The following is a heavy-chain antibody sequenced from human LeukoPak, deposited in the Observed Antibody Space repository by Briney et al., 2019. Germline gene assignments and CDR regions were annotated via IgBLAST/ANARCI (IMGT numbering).Heavy chain of an antibody. Sequence: PGGSLRLSCAASGFTFSSYAMNWVRQAPGKGLEWVSAIRGTGGSTYHADSVKGRFTISRDNSKNTLYLQMNSLRAEDTAVYYCANGLIETYYYDSSGYYSGTELWGQGTLVTVSS. CDR2: IRGTGGST. J-gene: IGHJ4*02. V-gene: IGHV3-23*01. CDR3: ANGLIETYYYDSSGYYSGTEL. CDR1: GFTFSSYA. D-gene: IGHD3-22*01.